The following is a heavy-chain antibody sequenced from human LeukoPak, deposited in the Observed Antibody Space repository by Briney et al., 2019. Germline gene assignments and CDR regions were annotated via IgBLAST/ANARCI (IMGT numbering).Heavy chain of an antibody. CDR2: IYSGGST. V-gene: IGHV3-66*01. CDR1: EFSVGSNY. J-gene: IGHJ5*02. D-gene: IGHD3-10*01. Sequence: GGSLRLSCAASEFSVGSNYMTWVRQAPGKGLEWVSLIYSGGSTYYADSVKGRFTISRDNSKNTLYLQMNSLRAEDTAVYYCARDLGSGSYNWFDPWGQGTLVTVSS. CDR3: ARDLGSGSYNWFDP.